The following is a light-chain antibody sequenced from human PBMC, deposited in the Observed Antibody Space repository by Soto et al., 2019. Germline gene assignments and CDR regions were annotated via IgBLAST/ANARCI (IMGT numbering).Light chain of an antibody. J-gene: IGKJ4*01. Sequence: DIQMTQSPSSLSASVGDRVTITCRTSQSISSYLNWYQQKPGKAPKLLIYAASSLQSGVPSRFRGSGSGTDFTLTISSLQPEDFATYYCQQSFDFPLNVGGGTKVDIK. CDR3: QQSFDFPLN. V-gene: IGKV1-39*01. CDR1: QSISSY. CDR2: AAS.